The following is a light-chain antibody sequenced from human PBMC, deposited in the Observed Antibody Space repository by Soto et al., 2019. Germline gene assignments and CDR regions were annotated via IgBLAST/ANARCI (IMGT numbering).Light chain of an antibody. Sequence: QSVLTQPASVSGSPGQSITISCTGTSTDIGRYNYVSWYQQHPGKAPKLMIYDVSNRPSGVSNRFSGSKSGNTASLTISGLQAEDEAVYYCSSYTSSSTYVFGTGTKLTVL. CDR1: STDIGRYNY. CDR3: SSYTSSSTYV. V-gene: IGLV2-14*03. CDR2: DVS. J-gene: IGLJ1*01.